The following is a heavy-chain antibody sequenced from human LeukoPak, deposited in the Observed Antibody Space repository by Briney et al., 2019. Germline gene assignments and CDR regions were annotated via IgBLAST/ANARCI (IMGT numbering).Heavy chain of an antibody. Sequence: PGGSLRLSCAASGFTFSDYYMSWIRQASGKGLEWVSYISSSGSTIYYADSVKGRFTISRDNAKNSLYLQMNSLRAEDTAVYYCARDMVSDFWSGTPWGQGTLVTVSS. CDR2: ISSSGSTI. D-gene: IGHD3-3*01. CDR3: ARDMVSDFWSGTP. CDR1: GFTFSDYY. J-gene: IGHJ5*02. V-gene: IGHV3-11*01.